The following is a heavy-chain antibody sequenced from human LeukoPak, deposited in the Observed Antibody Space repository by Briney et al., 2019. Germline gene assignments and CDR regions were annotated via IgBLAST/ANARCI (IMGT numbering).Heavy chain of an antibody. J-gene: IGHJ4*02. D-gene: IGHD1-26*01. CDR1: GYTFTGYY. V-gene: IGHV1-2*02. Sequence: GGSLRLSCAASGYTFTGYYMHWVRQAPGQGLEWMGWINPNSGGTNYAQKFQGRVTMTRDTSISTAYMELSRLRSDDTAVYYCARFFQRPDPTWGQGTLVTVSS. CDR2: INPNSGGT. CDR3: ARFFQRPDPT.